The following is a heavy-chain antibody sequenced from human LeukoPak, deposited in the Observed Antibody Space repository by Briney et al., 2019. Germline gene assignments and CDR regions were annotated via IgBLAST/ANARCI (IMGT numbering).Heavy chain of an antibody. CDR1: GFTFSYW. D-gene: IGHD3-3*01. J-gene: IGHJ4*02. Sequence: PGGSLRLSRAASGFTFSYWMSWVRQAPGKGLEWVANIKQDGSEKYYVDSVKGRFTISRDNAKNSLYLQMNSLRAEDTAVYYCATSAVITIFGVVIHNYFDYWGQGTLVTVSS. CDR2: IKQDGSEK. CDR3: ATSAVITIFGVVIHNYFDY. V-gene: IGHV3-7*01.